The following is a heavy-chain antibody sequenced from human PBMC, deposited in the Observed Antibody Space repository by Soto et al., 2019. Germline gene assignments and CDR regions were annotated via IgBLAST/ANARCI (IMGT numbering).Heavy chain of an antibody. Sequence: SQTLSLTCAISGDSVSSNTAAWNWIRSSPSRGLEWLGRTYYRSNWRHDYAVSVKSRITVNPDSSKNHFSLQLNSVTPDDTAVYYCARGVAGTGFDLWGQGTLVTVSS. V-gene: IGHV6-1*01. J-gene: IGHJ4*02. D-gene: IGHD6-19*01. CDR3: ARGVAGTGFDL. CDR1: GDSVSSNTAA. CDR2: TYYRSNWRH.